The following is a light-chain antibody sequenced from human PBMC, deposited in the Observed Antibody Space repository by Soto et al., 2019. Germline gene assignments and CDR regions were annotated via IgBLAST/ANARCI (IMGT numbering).Light chain of an antibody. J-gene: IGLJ1*01. CDR3: SSYTSSRAYV. Sequence: QSALTQPASVSGSPGQSITISCTGTSSDVGSYNLVSWYQHHPGKAPKFVIYEDNKRPSGISDRFSGSKSGNTASLTISGLQAEDEADYYCSSYTSSRAYVFGIGTKLTVL. CDR2: EDN. V-gene: IGLV2-14*02. CDR1: SSDVGSYNL.